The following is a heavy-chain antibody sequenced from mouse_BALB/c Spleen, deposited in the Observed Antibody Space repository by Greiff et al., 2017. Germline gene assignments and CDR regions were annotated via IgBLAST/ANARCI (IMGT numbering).Heavy chain of an antibody. D-gene: IGHD2-4*01. CDR1: GFTFSSFG. J-gene: IGHJ4*01. CDR3: ERLNDYDDYYAMDY. V-gene: IGHV5-17*02. CDR2: ISSGSSTI. Sequence: EVKVVESGGGLVQPGGSRKLSCAASGFTFSSFGMHWVRQAPEKGLEWVAYISSGSSTIYYADTVKGRFTISRDNPKNTLFLQMTSLRSEDTAMYYCERLNDYDDYYAMDYWGQGTSVTVSS.